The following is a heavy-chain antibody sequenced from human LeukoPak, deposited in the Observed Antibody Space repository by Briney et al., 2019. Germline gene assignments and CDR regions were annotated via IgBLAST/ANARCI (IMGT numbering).Heavy chain of an antibody. CDR2: IYYSRST. CDR3: ARDGYNSGYFDY. J-gene: IGHJ4*02. V-gene: IGHV4-30-4*01. Sequence: SQTLSLTCTVSGASISSGGYYWNWIRQPPGKGLEWIGYIYYSRSTSYSPSLKSRLTISVDTSKNQFSLKLSSVTATDTAVYYCARDGYNSGYFDYWGQGTLVTVSS. CDR1: GASISSGGYY. D-gene: IGHD5-24*01.